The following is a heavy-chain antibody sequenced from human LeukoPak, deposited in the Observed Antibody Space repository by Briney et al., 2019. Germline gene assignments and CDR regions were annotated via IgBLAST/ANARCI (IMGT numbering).Heavy chain of an antibody. CDR1: GFTFSSYA. J-gene: IGHJ4*02. V-gene: IGHV3-23*01. D-gene: IGHD3-22*01. Sequence: PGGSLRLSCAASGFTFSSYAMSWVRQAPGKGLEWVSDISGSGGSTYYADSVKGRFTTSRDNSKNTLYLQMNSLRAEDTAVYYCAKSIVVVITTYYFDYWGQGTLVTVSS. CDR2: ISGSGGST. CDR3: AKSIVVVITTYYFDY.